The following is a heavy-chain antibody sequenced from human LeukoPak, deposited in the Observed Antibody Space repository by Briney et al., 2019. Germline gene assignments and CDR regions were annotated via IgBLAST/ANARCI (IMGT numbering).Heavy chain of an antibody. D-gene: IGHD3-10*01. V-gene: IGHV3-74*01. Sequence: GGSLRLSCAASGYTFSTHWMHWVRQGPGKGLVWVSRINEDGSSTSYAESVRGRFTISRDNAKNTLYLQMNSLRAEDTAVYYCTRDTFGACDSWGQGTLVTVSS. CDR3: TRDTFGACDS. CDR1: GYTFSTHW. CDR2: INEDGSST. J-gene: IGHJ4*02.